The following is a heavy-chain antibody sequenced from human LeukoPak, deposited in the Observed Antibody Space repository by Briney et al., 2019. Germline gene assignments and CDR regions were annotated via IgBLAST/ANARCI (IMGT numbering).Heavy chain of an antibody. V-gene: IGHV3-23*01. D-gene: IGHD3-10*01. CDR3: SGSPRWGGFDY. CDR2: ISGSDRST. Sequence: GGSLTLSGAASGFTFTSFPMNWVRHAPGHEREWYSEISGSDRSTHFTDYVKGRFTISRDNANKTLYVQMNSLRAEDTAVYYCSGSPRWGGFDYWGQGTLVTVSS. CDR1: GFTFTSFP. J-gene: IGHJ4*02.